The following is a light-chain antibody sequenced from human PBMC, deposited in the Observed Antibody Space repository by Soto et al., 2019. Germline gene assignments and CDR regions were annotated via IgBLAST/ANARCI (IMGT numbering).Light chain of an antibody. V-gene: IGKV3-15*01. CDR2: GAS. Sequence: EIVMTQSPATLSVSPGERATLSCRASQSVSSNLAWYQQKPGQAPRVLIYGASTRATGIPARFSGSGSGTEFTLTISSLQSEDFAVYYCQHYNNWPRTSGQGTKVEIK. CDR3: QHYNNWPRT. CDR1: QSVSSN. J-gene: IGKJ1*01.